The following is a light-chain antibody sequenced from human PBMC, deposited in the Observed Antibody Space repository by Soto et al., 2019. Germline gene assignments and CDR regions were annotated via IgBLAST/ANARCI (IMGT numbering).Light chain of an antibody. Sequence: EIVMTQSPATLSVSPGERATLSCRASHSVSSRLAWYQQKPGQAPRLLIYGASTRATGLPARFSGSGSGTEFTLTISSRQSEDFAVYYCQHYTNWPLTFGGGTKVEIQ. J-gene: IGKJ4*01. CDR1: HSVSSR. V-gene: IGKV3-15*01. CDR2: GAS. CDR3: QHYTNWPLT.